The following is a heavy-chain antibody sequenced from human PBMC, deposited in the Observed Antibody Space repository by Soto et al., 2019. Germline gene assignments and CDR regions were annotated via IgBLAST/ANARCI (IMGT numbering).Heavy chain of an antibody. CDR3: ARDRGSSSWYFDPRRLSNWFDP. CDR1: GYTFTGYY. Sequence: GASVKVSCKASGYTFTGYYMHWVRQAPGQGLEWMGWINPNSGGTNYAQKFQGRVTMTRDTSISTAYMELSRLRSDDTAVYYCARDRGSSSWYFDPRRLSNWFDPWGQGPLGTVSS. J-gene: IGHJ5*02. D-gene: IGHD6-13*01. CDR2: INPNSGGT. V-gene: IGHV1-2*02.